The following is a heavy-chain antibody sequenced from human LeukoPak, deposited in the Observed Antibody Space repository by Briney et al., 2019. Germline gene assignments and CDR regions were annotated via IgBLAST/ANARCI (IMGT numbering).Heavy chain of an antibody. J-gene: IGHJ4*02. D-gene: IGHD6-13*01. CDR1: GFTFSSYW. V-gene: IGHV3-74*01. CDR2: INNDGSRT. CDR3: ARARYSSSWSDY. Sequence: LTGGSLRLSCAASGFTFSSYWMHWVRQAPGKGLVWVSRINNDGSRTSYADSVKGRFTISRDNAKNTLYLQMNSLRAEDTAVYYCARARYSSSWSDYWGQGTLVTVSS.